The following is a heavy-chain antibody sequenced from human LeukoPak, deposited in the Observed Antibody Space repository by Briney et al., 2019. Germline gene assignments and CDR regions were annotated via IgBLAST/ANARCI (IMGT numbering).Heavy chain of an antibody. CDR3: ATSLSGWFGPSAYY. CDR2: ISGDGRAI. CDR1: GFAFSSYE. V-gene: IGHV3-48*03. D-gene: IGHD6-19*01. J-gene: IGHJ4*02. Sequence: GGSLRLSCVASGFAFSSYEMSWVRQAPGKGLEWVSFISGDGRAIHYADSVKGRFTISADNARNSVFPQMNSLRGEDTAVYYCATSLSGWFGPSAYYCGQGTLVTVSS.